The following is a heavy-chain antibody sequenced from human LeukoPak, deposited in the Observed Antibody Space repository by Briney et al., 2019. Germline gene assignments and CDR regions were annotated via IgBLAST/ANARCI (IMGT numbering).Heavy chain of an antibody. CDR1: GFTFSSYG. J-gene: IGHJ3*02. CDR3: ARDGPILYSYGPTGAFDI. Sequence: GGSLRLSCAASGFTFSSYGMHWVRQAPGKGLEWVAVIWYDGSNKYYADSVKGRFTISRDNSKNTLCLQMNSLRAEDTAVYYCARDGPILYSYGPTGAFDIWGQGTMVTVSS. V-gene: IGHV3-33*01. D-gene: IGHD5-18*01. CDR2: IWYDGSNK.